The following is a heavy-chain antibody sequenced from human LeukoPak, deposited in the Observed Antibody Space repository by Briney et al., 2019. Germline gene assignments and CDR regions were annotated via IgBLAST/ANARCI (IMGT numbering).Heavy chain of an antibody. CDR1: GYTFTSYD. Sequence: GASVKVSCKASGYTFTSYDINWVRQATGQGLEWMGWMNPNSGNTGYAQKFQGRVTMTRDTSTSTVYMELSSLRSEDTAVYYCARVGDRYGSYSPPITFDIWGQGTMVTVSS. CDR3: ARVGDRYGSYSPPITFDI. CDR2: MNPNSGNT. V-gene: IGHV1-8*01. J-gene: IGHJ3*02. D-gene: IGHD1-26*01.